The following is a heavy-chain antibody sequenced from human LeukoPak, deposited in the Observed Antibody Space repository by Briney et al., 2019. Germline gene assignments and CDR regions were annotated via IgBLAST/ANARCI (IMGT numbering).Heavy chain of an antibody. V-gene: IGHV3-30*03. Sequence: GGSLRLSCAASGFTFSSYGMHWVRQAPGKGLEWVAVISYDGSNKYYADSVKGRFTISRDNAKNSLYLQMNSLRAEDTALYYCARVEQQLVYNYYYMDVWGKGTTVTVSS. D-gene: IGHD6-13*01. CDR1: GFTFSSYG. CDR3: ARVEQQLVYNYYYMDV. J-gene: IGHJ6*03. CDR2: ISYDGSNK.